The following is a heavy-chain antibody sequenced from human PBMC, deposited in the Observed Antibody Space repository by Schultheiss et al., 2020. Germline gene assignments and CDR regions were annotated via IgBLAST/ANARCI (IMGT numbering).Heavy chain of an antibody. CDR3: ARGRGSYADDAFDI. Sequence: GGSLRLSCAASGFTFSSYSMNWVRQAPGKGLEWVSSISSSSSYIYYADSVKGRCTISRDNSKDTLYLQMNNLRAEDTAVYYCARGRGSYADDAFDIWGQGTMVTVAS. J-gene: IGHJ3*02. CDR2: ISSSSSYI. CDR1: GFTFSSYS. V-gene: IGHV3-21*04. D-gene: IGHD1-26*01.